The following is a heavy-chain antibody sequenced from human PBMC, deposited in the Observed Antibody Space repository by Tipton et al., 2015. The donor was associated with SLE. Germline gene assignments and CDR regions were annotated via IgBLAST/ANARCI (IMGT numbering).Heavy chain of an antibody. V-gene: IGHV1-69*01. CDR3: AKDRELNPWQTGWFDP. CDR1: GGTFSSYA. Sequence: QSGPEVKKPGSSVKVSCKASGGTFSSYAINWVRQAPGQGLEWMGGIIPIFGTPDYAQNFQGRVTITADESTSTVYMELSSLRSEDTAVYYCAKDRELNPWQTGWFDPWGQGTLVTVSS. J-gene: IGHJ5*02. CDR2: IIPIFGTP. D-gene: IGHD1-7*01.